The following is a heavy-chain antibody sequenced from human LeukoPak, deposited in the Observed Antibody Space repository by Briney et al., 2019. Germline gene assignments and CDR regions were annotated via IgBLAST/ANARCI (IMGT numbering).Heavy chain of an antibody. J-gene: IGHJ4*02. V-gene: IGHV3-23*01. CDR1: GFTFSSYA. CDR3: AKASAMIVVVSKHFDY. CDR2: ISGSGGST. D-gene: IGHD3-22*01. Sequence: GGSLRLSCAASGFTFSSYAMSWVRQAPGKGLEWVSAISGSGGSTFYADSVKGRFTISRDNSKNTLYLQINRLRAEDTAVYYCAKASAMIVVVSKHFDYWGQGTLVTVSS.